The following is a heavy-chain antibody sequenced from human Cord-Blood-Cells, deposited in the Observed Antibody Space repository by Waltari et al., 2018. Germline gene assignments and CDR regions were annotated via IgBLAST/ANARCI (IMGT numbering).Heavy chain of an antibody. CDR2: IYYSGST. D-gene: IGHD6-19*01. CDR1: GGSIRSSSYY. J-gene: IGHJ3*02. CDR3: ARTLGWYDAFDI. Sequence: QLHLQESGPGLVKPSETLSLTCTVSGGSIRSSSYYWGCIRQPPRKGLGWIGSIYYSGSTYYNPSLKSRVTISVDTSKNQFSLKLSSVTAADTAVYYCARTLGWYDAFDIWGQGTMVTVSS. V-gene: IGHV4-39*01.